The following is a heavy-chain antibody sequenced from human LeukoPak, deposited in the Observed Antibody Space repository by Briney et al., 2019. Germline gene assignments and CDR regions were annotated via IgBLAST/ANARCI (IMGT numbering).Heavy chain of an antibody. Sequence: SETLSLTCTVSGGSISSYYWSWIRQPPGKGLEWIGYIYYSGSTNYNPSLKSRVTISVDTSKNQFSLKLSSVTAADTAVYYCARHPYSSTWYAAYWGQGTPVTVSS. CDR2: IYYSGST. V-gene: IGHV4-59*08. CDR3: ARHPYSSTWYAAY. J-gene: IGHJ4*02. D-gene: IGHD6-13*01. CDR1: GGSISSYY.